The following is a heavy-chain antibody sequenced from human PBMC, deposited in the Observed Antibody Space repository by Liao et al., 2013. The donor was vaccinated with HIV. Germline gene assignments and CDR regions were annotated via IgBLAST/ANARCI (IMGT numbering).Heavy chain of an antibody. D-gene: IGHD4-23*01. J-gene: IGHJ4*02. Sequence: QVQLQESGPGVVKPSETLSLMCSVSGGSISSYFWSWIRQPAGKGLEWIGRLYPSGSTNYNPSLKSRVTMSVDTSRNRFSLKVNSVTAADTAVYYCARGGGGKGFDSWGQGILVTVSS. CDR3: ARGGGGKGFDS. CDR2: LYPSGST. V-gene: IGHV4-4*07. CDR1: GGSISSYF.